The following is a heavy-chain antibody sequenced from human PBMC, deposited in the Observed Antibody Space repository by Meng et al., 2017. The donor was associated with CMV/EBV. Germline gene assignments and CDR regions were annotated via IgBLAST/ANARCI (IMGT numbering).Heavy chain of an antibody. V-gene: IGHV4-59*11. J-gene: IGHJ4*02. D-gene: IGHD1-1*01. CDR1: GVPIRTHY. CDR3: AERGGGY. CDR2: IHYTGRA. Sequence: VQLPQSGPGLVKPSETLSLPCRVSGVPIRTHYWSWVRQTPGKGLEWIASIHYTGRADYSPSLKSRLTISVDTSDSQLSLKLSSVTPADTAMYYCAERGGGYWGQGILVTVSS.